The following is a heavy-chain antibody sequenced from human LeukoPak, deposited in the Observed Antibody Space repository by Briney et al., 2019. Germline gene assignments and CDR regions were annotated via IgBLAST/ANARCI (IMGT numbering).Heavy chain of an antibody. D-gene: IGHD6-19*01. CDR2: IYPNGGST. J-gene: IGHJ4*02. Sequence: GGSLRLSCAASGFTFSTYSMTWVRQGPGKGLEWVSSIYPNGGSTFYADSVRGRFTISRDNSKNTLYLQMSSLRTEDTAIYYCAKDVVPDSGWDLDYWGQGTLVTVSS. V-gene: IGHV3-23*01. CDR3: AKDVVPDSGWDLDY. CDR1: GFTFSTYS.